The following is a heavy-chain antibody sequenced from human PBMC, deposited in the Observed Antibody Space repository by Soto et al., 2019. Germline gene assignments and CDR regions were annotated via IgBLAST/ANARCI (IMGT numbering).Heavy chain of an antibody. Sequence: ASVKVSCKASGGTFSSYAISWVRQAPGQGLEWMGGIIPIFGTANYAQKFQGRVTITADESTSTAYMELSSLRSEDTAVYYCARLGAARTGFRHPLFDFWGQGTMVTVSS. J-gene: IGHJ4*02. D-gene: IGHD1-1*01. CDR3: ARLGAARTGFRHPLFDF. CDR2: IIPIFGTA. V-gene: IGHV1-69*13. CDR1: GGTFSSYA.